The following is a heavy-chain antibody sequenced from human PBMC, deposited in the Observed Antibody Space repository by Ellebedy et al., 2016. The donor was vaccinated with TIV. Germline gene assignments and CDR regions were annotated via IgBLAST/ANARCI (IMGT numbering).Heavy chain of an antibody. J-gene: IGHJ4*02. CDR1: GGSFSGYY. Sequence: SETLSLXCAVYGGSFSGYYWSWIRQPPGKGLEWIGEINHSGSTNYNPSLKSRVTISVDTSKNQFSLKLSSVTAADTAVYYCARGRSLGDYWGQGSLVTVSS. CDR2: INHSGST. CDR3: ARGRSLGDY. D-gene: IGHD2-15*01. V-gene: IGHV4-34*01.